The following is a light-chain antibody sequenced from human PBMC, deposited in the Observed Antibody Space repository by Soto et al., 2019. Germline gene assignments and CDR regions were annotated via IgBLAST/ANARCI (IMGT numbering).Light chain of an antibody. J-gene: IGKJ3*01. CDR3: QRYIVVPCT. CDR2: AAS. Sequence: DIQVTQSPSSLSASVGDRVTITCRASQGIGKSLVWYQHKPGKVPKLLIDAASTLPSGVPSRFSGSGSGTDFTLTISSLQPDDVASYYCQRYIVVPCTFGPGTKVDIK. V-gene: IGKV1-27*01. CDR1: QGIGKS.